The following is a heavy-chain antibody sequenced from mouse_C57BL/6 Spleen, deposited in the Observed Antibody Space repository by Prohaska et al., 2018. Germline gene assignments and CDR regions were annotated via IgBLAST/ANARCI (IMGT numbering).Heavy chain of an antibody. CDR3: ARGGDALRFAY. CDR2: ISYDGSN. V-gene: IGHV3-6*01. Sequence: DVQLQESGPGLVKPSQSLSLTCSVTGYSITSGYYWNWIRQFPGNKLEWMGYISYDGSNNYNPSLKNRISITRDTSKNQFFLKLNSVTTEDTATYYCARGGDALRFAYWGQGTLVTVSA. J-gene: IGHJ3*01. CDR1: GYSITSGYY. D-gene: IGHD1-1*01.